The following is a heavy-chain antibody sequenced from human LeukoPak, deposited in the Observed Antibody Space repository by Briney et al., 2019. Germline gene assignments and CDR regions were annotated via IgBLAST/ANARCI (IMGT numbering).Heavy chain of an antibody. Sequence: GGSLRLSCAASGFSFSSYWMSWVRQAPGKGLEWVANIKEDGSEKYYVDSVKGRFTISRDNAKNSLFLQMNSLRAEDTAVYYCARDGLLWFGDSRTDFWGQGTLVTVSS. CDR1: GFSFSSYW. CDR3: ARDGLLWFGDSRTDF. J-gene: IGHJ4*02. V-gene: IGHV3-7*01. D-gene: IGHD3-10*01. CDR2: IKEDGSEK.